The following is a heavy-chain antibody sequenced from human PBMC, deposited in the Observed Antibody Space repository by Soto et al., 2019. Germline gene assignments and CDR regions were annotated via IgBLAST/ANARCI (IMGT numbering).Heavy chain of an antibody. V-gene: IGHV1-18*01. CDR3: ARDQFDSYGPKGGLDY. CDR2: ISAYNGNT. CDR1: GYTFTSYG. Sequence: SVKVSCKASGYTFTSYGISWVRQAPGQGLEWMGWISAYNGNTNYAQKLQGRVTMTTDTSTSTAYMELRSLRSDDTAVYYCARDQFDSYGPKGGLDYWGQGTLVTVSS. J-gene: IGHJ4*02. D-gene: IGHD5-18*01.